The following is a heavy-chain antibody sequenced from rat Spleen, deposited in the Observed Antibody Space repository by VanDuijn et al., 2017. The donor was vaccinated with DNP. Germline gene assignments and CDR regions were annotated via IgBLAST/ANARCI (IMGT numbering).Heavy chain of an antibody. V-gene: IGHV5-58*01. D-gene: IGHD1-11*01. CDR2: INPDGGSS. CDR1: GFTFSSYW. J-gene: IGHJ4*01. CDR3: AKDRDGGYAMDT. Sequence: EVRLVVSGGGLVQPGRSLTLSCVVSGFTFSSYWMYWIRQAPGKGLEWVASINPDGGSSYYPDSMKGRFTMSRDNEENTVHLQMNSLRSGDTATYYCAKDRDGGYAMDTWGQGTSVTVSS.